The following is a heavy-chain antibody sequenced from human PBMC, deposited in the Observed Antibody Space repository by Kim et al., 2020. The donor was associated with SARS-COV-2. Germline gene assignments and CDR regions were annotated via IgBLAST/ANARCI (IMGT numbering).Heavy chain of an antibody. V-gene: IGHV1-2*06. CDR1: GYTFTGYY. CDR2: ITPNSGDT. J-gene: IGHJ3*02. Sequence: ASVKVSCKTSGYTFTGYYMHWVRQAPGQGLEWMGRITPNSGDTNYAQKFQGRVTMTRDTSISTAYMELSSLRSDDTAVYYCARDWQLGAFDIWGQGTIVT. CDR3: ARDWQLGAFDI. D-gene: IGHD6-6*01.